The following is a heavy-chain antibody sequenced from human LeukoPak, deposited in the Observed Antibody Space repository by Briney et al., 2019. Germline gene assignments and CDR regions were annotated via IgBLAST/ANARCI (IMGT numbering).Heavy chain of an antibody. CDR2: ISYDGSNK. CDR1: GFTFSSYA. V-gene: IGHV3-30-3*01. J-gene: IGHJ4*02. D-gene: IGHD4-23*01. Sequence: PGGSLRLSGAASGFTFSSYAMHWVRQAPGKGLEWVAVISYDGSNKYYADSVKGRFTISRDNSKNTLYLQMNSLRAEDTAVYYCARVYGGPLDYWGQGTLVTVSS. CDR3: ARVYGGPLDY.